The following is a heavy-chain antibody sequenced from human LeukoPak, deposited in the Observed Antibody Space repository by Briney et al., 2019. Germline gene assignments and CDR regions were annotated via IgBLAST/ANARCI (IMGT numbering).Heavy chain of an antibody. CDR1: GGSISSSTYY. V-gene: IGHV4-39*07. Sequence: PSETLSLTCTVSGGSISSSTYYWGWIRQPPGKGLEWIGNILYSGSTYYNPSLKSRVTISVDTSKNQFSLRLRSVTAADTAVYYCARRICSSTSCYTPQTYNWFDPWGQGTLVTVSS. CDR2: ILYSGST. J-gene: IGHJ5*02. CDR3: ARRICSSTSCYTPQTYNWFDP. D-gene: IGHD2-2*02.